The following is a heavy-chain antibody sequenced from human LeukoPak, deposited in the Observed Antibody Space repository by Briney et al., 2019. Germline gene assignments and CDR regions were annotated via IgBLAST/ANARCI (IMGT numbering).Heavy chain of an antibody. V-gene: IGHV3-48*01. J-gene: IGHJ5*02. CDR2: ISSSSSTI. Sequence: GGSLRLSCAASGFTFSSYSMNWVRQAPGKGLEWVSYISSSSSTIYYADSVKGRFTISRDNARNSLYLQMNSLRAEDTAVYYCARGPSERVIAAILNWFDPWGQGTLVTVSS. CDR3: ARGPSERVIAAILNWFDP. D-gene: IGHD1-1*01. CDR1: GFTFSSYS.